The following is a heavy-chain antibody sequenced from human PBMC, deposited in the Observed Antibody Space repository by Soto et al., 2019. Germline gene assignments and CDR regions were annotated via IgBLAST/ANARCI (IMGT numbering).Heavy chain of an antibody. Sequence: EVQLVESGGGLVQPGGSLRLSCAAPGFTFFAYWIHWVRQVPGKGLVWVSRINSDGSHTSYADSVRGRFTISRDNSKNTVYLQMNSLTAEDTAVYYCAKEGDSGDYAGENWFDSWGQGSLVTVSS. D-gene: IGHD4-17*01. CDR2: INSDGSHT. V-gene: IGHV3-74*01. CDR3: AKEGDSGDYAGENWFDS. CDR1: GFTFFAYW. J-gene: IGHJ5*01.